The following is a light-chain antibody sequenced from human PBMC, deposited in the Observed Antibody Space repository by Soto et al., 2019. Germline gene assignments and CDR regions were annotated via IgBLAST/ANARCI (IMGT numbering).Light chain of an antibody. J-gene: IGKJ2*01. V-gene: IGKV3-15*01. CDR2: GVI. Sequence: EIVLTQSPATLSVSPGERVTLSCRASESLSYFLAWYQHKPGQSPRLLIYGVITRVAGVPPRFSGGGSATGFTLTISSLQSEDVAVYYCHSYNDWPFAFGQGNKLEI. CDR3: HSYNDWPFA. CDR1: ESLSYF.